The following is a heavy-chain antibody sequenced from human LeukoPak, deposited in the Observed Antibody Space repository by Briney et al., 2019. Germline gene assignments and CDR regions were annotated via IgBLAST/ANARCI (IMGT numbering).Heavy chain of an antibody. CDR2: IVSNGDST. CDR3: ARGVNYYDNSGYLFDY. J-gene: IGHJ4*02. V-gene: IGHV3-64*01. CDR1: GFTFSNYA. Sequence: GGSLRLSCAASGFTFSNYAMRWVRQAPGEGLEYVSTIVSNGDSTYYANSVKGRFTISRDNSRTTLYLQMDTLRLEDMALYYWARGVNYYDNSGYLFDYWGQGILVTVSS. D-gene: IGHD3-22*01.